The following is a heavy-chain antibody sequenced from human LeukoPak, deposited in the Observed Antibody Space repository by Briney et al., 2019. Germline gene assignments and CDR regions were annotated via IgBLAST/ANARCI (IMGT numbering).Heavy chain of an antibody. D-gene: IGHD3-9*01. J-gene: IGHJ6*03. CDR2: IYYSGST. Sequence: PSETLSLSCTVSGGSISSHYWSWIRQPPEKGLEWIGYIYYSGSTNYNPSLKSRVTISVDTSKNQFSLKLSSVTAAYTAVYYCARSCVRNYYYYYYYYMDVWGKGTTVTVSS. V-gene: IGHV4-59*11. CDR3: ARSCVRNYYYYYYYYMDV. CDR1: GGSISSHY.